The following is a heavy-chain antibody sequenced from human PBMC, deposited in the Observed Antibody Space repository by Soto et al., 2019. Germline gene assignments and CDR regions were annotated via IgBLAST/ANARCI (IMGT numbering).Heavy chain of an antibody. CDR1: GGSISSYY. D-gene: IGHD3-10*01. CDR3: ARGLTMVRGVIITSSAVYFDY. Sequence: PSETLSLTCTVSGGSISSYYWSWIRQPPGKGLEWIGYIYYSGSTNYNPSLKSRVTISVDTSKNQFSLKLSSVTAADTAVYCCARGLTMVRGVIITSSAVYFDYWGQGTLVTVSS. CDR2: IYYSGST. V-gene: IGHV4-59*01. J-gene: IGHJ4*02.